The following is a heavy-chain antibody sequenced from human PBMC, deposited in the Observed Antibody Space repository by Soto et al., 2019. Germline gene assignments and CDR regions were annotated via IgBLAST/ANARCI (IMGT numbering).Heavy chain of an antibody. V-gene: IGHV4-59*08. CDR1: GGSISSYY. D-gene: IGHD2-2*01. CDR2: IYYSGST. CDR3: ARHFPGPRVEYQLPRPYYYYYGMDV. Sequence: SETLSLTCTVSGGSISSYYWSWIRQPPGKGLEWIGYIYYSGSTNYNPSLKSRVTISVDTSKNQFSLKLSFVTAADTAVYYCARHFPGPRVEYQLPRPYYYYYGMDVWDQGTTVTVSS. J-gene: IGHJ6*02.